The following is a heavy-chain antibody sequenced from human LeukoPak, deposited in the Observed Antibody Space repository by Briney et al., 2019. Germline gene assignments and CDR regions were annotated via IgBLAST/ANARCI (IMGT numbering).Heavy chain of an antibody. CDR1: GFIFSGFW. Sequence: GGSLRLSCAVSGFIFSGFWMSWSRQAPGKGLEWVASINSDGSEGYYADVVKGRFIISRDNAKNSLYLQINSLRAEDTAVYYCARSSYSSSSSVWGQGTMVTVSS. J-gene: IGHJ3*01. CDR3: ARSSYSSSSSV. CDR2: INSDGSEG. D-gene: IGHD6-6*01. V-gene: IGHV3-7*03.